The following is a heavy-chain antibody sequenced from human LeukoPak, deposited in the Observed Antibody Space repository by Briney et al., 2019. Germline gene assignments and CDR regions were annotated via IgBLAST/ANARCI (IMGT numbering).Heavy chain of an antibody. CDR3: ARDSYWIVVVPAAMGFDY. D-gene: IGHD2-2*01. V-gene: IGHV3-53*01. CDR2: IYSGGST. Sequence: PGGSLRLSCAASGFTVSSNYMSWVRQAPGKGLEWVSVIYSGGSTYYADSVKGRFTISRDNSKNTLYLQMNSLRAEDTAVYYCARDSYWIVVVPAAMGFDYWGQGTLVTVSS. J-gene: IGHJ4*02. CDR1: GFTVSSNY.